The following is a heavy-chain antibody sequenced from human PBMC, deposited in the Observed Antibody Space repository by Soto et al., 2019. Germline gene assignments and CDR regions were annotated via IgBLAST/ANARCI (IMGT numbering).Heavy chain of an antibody. CDR3: ARGGRGATLYYGMDV. J-gene: IGHJ6*02. Sequence: ASVKVSCKASGGTFSSYAISWVRQAPGQGLEWMGGIIPIFGTANYAQKFQGRVTITADKSTSTAYMELSSLRSEDTAVYYCARGGRGATLYYGMDVWGQGTTVTVSS. CDR2: IIPIFGTA. CDR1: GGTFSSYA. V-gene: IGHV1-69*06. D-gene: IGHD2-15*01.